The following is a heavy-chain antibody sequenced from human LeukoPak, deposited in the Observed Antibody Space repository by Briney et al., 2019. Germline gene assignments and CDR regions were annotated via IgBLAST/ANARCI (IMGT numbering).Heavy chain of an antibody. V-gene: IGHV3-73*01. J-gene: IGHJ4*02. CDR2: IRGKGDSYST. CDR3: RGAYYDSGGPEYYFDY. Sequence: PGGSLRLSCAASGFTFSSYAMSWVRQASGKGLEWVGRIRGKGDSYSTAYAASVKGRFTISRDDSKNTAYLQMNSLKTEDTAVYYCRGAYYDSGGPEYYFDYWGQGTLVTVSS. CDR1: GFTFSSYA. D-gene: IGHD3-22*01.